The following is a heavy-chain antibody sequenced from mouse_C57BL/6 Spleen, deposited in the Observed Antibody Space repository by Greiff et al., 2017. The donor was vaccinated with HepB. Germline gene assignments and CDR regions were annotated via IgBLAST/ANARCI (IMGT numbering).Heavy chain of an antibody. Sequence: QVQLQQSGAELVKPGASVKLSCKASGYTFTSYWMQWVKQRPGQGLEWIGEIDPSDSYTNYNQKFRGKATLTVDTSSSTAYMQLSSLTSEDSAVYYCARKALYDGYYELAYWGQGTLVTVSA. CDR3: ARKALYDGYYELAY. J-gene: IGHJ3*01. CDR1: GYTFTSYW. D-gene: IGHD2-3*01. V-gene: IGHV1-50*01. CDR2: IDPSDSYT.